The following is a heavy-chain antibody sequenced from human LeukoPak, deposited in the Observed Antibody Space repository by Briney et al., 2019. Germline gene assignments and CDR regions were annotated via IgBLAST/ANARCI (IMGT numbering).Heavy chain of an antibody. J-gene: IGHJ5*02. D-gene: IGHD4-17*01. Sequence: PGGSLRLSCAASGFTFSSYGMHWVRQAPGKGLEWVAVIWYDGSNKYYADSVKGRFTISRDNSKNTLYLQMSSLRVEDTAVYYCSKKGQGEDYGKPAWGQGTLVTVSS. CDR2: IWYDGSNK. CDR3: SKKGQGEDYGKPA. V-gene: IGHV3-33*06. CDR1: GFTFSSYG.